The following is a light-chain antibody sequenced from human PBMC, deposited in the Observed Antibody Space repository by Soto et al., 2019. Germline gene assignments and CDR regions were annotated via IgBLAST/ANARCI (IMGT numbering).Light chain of an antibody. V-gene: IGKV3-11*01. Sequence: EILLTQYPVTLSLSPGERATLSCRASQNISSYLIWYQQKPGQAPRLLMYDVSNRATGIPARFSGSGSGTDFTLTISSLEPEDLAVYYCQQRSNWPRTFGQGTKVDIK. CDR3: QQRSNWPRT. J-gene: IGKJ1*01. CDR1: QNISSY. CDR2: DVS.